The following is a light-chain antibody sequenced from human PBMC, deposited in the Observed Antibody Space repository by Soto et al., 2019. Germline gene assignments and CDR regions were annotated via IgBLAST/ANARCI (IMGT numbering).Light chain of an antibody. Sequence: EIVMTQSPATLSVSPGERATLSCRASQSVSNNLAWYQQKPGQAPRLLIYGASIRATGIPAKFSGSGSGTKFILTISSLQSEDFAVYYCQQYNNWPLTFGGGTKVDIK. CDR2: GAS. CDR1: QSVSNN. J-gene: IGKJ4*01. CDR3: QQYNNWPLT. V-gene: IGKV3-15*01.